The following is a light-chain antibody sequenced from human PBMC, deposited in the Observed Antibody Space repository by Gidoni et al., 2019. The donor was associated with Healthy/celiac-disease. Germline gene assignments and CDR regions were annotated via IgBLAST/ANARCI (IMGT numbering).Light chain of an antibody. J-gene: IGLJ2*01. CDR2: GNS. CDR1: SANIGAGYD. Sequence: QSVLTQPPSVSGAPGQRVTISCTGSSANIGAGYDVHWYQQLPGTAPKLLIYGNSNRTSCVPDRFSGSKSGTSASLAITWLQAEDEADYYCQSYDSSLSVVFGGGTKLTVL. V-gene: IGLV1-40*01. CDR3: QSYDSSLSVV.